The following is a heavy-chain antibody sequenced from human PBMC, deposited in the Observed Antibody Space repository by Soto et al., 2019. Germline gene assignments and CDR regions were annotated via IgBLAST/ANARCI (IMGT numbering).Heavy chain of an antibody. D-gene: IGHD2-15*01. CDR2: INPSGGST. CDR1: GNTNTRTV. CDR3: ASVDVAGGLYYHGMDV. Sequence: SVKPRSKARGNTNTRTVMHWLRQAPAQGIEWMGIINPSGGSTSYAQKFQGRVNMTRDTSTSTVYMELSSLRSEDTAVYYRASVDVAGGLYYHGMDVW. J-gene: IGHJ6*01. V-gene: IGHV1-46*01.